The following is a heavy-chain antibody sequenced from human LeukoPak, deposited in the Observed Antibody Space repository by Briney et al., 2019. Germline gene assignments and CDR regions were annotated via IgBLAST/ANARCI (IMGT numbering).Heavy chain of an antibody. CDR2: ISGTGGST. J-gene: IGHJ3*02. Sequence: GSLRLSCAASRFTFSSYAMSWVRHAPGKGLEWVSVISGTGGSTYYADSVKGRFTIFRDNSKNTLYLQMNSLRAEDTAVYYCSKVIPTAGFDIWSQGTMVTVSS. V-gene: IGHV3-23*01. CDR1: RFTFSSYA. CDR3: SKVIPTAGFDI.